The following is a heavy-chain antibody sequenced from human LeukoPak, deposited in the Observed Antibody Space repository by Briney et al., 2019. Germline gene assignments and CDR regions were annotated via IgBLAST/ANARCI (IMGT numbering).Heavy chain of an antibody. Sequence: GGSLRLSCVASGFPFSSYWMTWVRQAPGKGLEWVPNIKQDGSKKSYVDSVKGRFTISRDNAKNSLYLQMNSLRAEDTAIYYCTRVGYIDEGIDYWGQGTLVTVSS. V-gene: IGHV3-7*04. J-gene: IGHJ4*02. D-gene: IGHD5-24*01. CDR3: TRVGYIDEGIDY. CDR1: GFPFSSYW. CDR2: IKQDGSKK.